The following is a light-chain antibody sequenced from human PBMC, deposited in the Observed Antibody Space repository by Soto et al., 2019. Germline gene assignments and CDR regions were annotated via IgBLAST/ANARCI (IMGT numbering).Light chain of an antibody. J-gene: IGLJ2*01. CDR1: SSNIGSNT. CDR2: SGN. CDR3: AAWDDSLNGVL. V-gene: IGLV1-44*01. Sequence: QAVVTQPPSASGTPGQRVTISCSGSSSNIGSNTVIWYQQLPGTAPKALIYSGNQRPSGVPDRFSGSTSGTSASLAISGLQSEDEADYHCAAWDDSLNGVLFGGGTKLTVL.